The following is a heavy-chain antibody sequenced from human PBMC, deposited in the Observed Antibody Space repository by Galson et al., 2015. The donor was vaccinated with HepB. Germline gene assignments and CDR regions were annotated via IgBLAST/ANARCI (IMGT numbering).Heavy chain of an antibody. CDR1: GYTFTRYY. J-gene: IGHJ4*02. Sequence: SVKVSCKASGYTFTRYYMQWARQAPGQGLEWMGIINPSGGSTNYAQKFQGRVTMTRDTSTSTVYMELSSLRSEDTAVYYCARSSDCSGGTCYIIDFWGQGTLVTVSS. V-gene: IGHV1-46*01. CDR2: INPSGGST. D-gene: IGHD2-15*01. CDR3: ARSSDCSGGTCYIIDF.